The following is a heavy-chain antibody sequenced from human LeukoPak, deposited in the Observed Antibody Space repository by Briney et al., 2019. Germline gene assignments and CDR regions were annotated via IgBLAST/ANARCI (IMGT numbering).Heavy chain of an antibody. V-gene: IGHV1-24*01. CDR3: ATGVFCATTTCPGYQHYYYFMDV. J-gene: IGHJ6*03. D-gene: IGHD2-2*01. Sequence: ASVKVSCKVSGFTLADLSMHWVRQAPGKGLEWVGGFDRKNGDTIYAQRFRGRATLTGDTSTGTAYVDLSSLSADDTAVYYCATGVFCATTTCPGYQHYYYFMDVWGKGTTVTVSS. CDR2: FDRKNGDT. CDR1: GFTLADLS.